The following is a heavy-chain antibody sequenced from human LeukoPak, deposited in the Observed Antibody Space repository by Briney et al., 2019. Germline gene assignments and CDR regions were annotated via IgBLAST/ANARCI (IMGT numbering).Heavy chain of an antibody. J-gene: IGHJ3*02. V-gene: IGHV3-7*01. CDR2: INRDGSQK. CDR3: ARDWGYPGGAFDI. CDR1: GFSLSAYW. Sequence: AGGSLRLSCAASGFSLSAYWMTWVRQAPGKGLEWVANINRDGSQKNHVDSVKGRFTISRDNSKNTLYLQMNSLRAEDTAVYYCARDWGYPGGAFDIWGQGTMVTVSS. D-gene: IGHD3-16*01.